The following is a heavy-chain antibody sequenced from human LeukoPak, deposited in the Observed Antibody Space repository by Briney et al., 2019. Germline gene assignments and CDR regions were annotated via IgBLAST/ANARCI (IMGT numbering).Heavy chain of an antibody. CDR3: ATGNGHAFDI. V-gene: IGHV3-74*01. D-gene: IGHD3-10*01. J-gene: IGHJ3*02. CDR2: IKRNGKKT. Sequence: GGSLTLSCAASGFTFSSYWMRWVRHPPGKVLVWVAIIKRNGKKTSYADSVKGRLTIPRDNARDMLYLQMNSLRTEDTAVYYCATGNGHAFDIWGEGTMVTVSA. CDR1: GFTFSSYW.